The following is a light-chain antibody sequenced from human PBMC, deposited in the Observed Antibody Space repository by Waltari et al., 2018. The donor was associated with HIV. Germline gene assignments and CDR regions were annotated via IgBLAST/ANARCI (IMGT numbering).Light chain of an antibody. CDR3: QQRSSWLT. V-gene: IGKV3-11*01. CDR2: DAS. CDR1: QSVGGY. J-gene: IGKJ4*01. Sequence: EIVLTQSPATLSLSPGDRASLSCRAIQSVGGYLAWYQQKPGQAPRLLIYDASNRATGIPARCSGSGSGTDFTLTISSLEPEDFAVYYCQQRSSWLTFGGGTKVEIK.